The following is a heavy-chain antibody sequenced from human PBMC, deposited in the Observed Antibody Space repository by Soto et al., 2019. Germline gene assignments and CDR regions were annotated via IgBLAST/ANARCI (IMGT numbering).Heavy chain of an antibody. D-gene: IGHD4-17*01. CDR1: GGSISSGDYY. J-gene: IGHJ4*02. CDR2: IYYSGST. CDR3: ARNDYRDQTPPFPDY. V-gene: IGHV4-30-4*01. Sequence: QLQLQESGPGLVKPSQTLSLTCTVSGGSISSGDYYWSWIRQPPGKGLEWIGYIYYSGSTYYNPSHRSRVTISVDTSKNQFSLKLSSVTAADTAVYYCARNDYRDQTPPFPDYWGQGTLVTVSS.